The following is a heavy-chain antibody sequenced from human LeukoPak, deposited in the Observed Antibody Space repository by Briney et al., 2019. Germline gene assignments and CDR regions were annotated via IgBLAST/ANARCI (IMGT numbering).Heavy chain of an antibody. CDR1: GLTVSSLA. D-gene: IGHD3-16*01. V-gene: IGHV3-23*01. Sequence: GGSLSLSCEPSGLTVSSLAMSWVRQVPGKGLEWVSGINTSGDATYHADSVRGRLTISRDHPKNTLSLQMNRLRAEDTDLYYCASAWGRNRYYGLDVWGQGTMVTVSS. J-gene: IGHJ6*02. CDR2: INTSGDAT. CDR3: ASAWGRNRYYGLDV.